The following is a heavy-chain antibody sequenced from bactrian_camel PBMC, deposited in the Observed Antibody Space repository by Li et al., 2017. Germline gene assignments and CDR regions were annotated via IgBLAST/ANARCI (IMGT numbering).Heavy chain of an antibody. V-gene: IGHV3S1*01. J-gene: IGHJ4*01. CDR3: SAWRRTLIRGCGAILEARSGQDPSTFDY. D-gene: IGHD5*01. Sequence: VQLVESGGGSVQAGGSLKLSCTTSGYSLSSSCVGWFRQPPGKARQWVGNIYTGDNYTSYDASVKDRFTISLDSANNTINLQMNSMKVEDSAVYYCSAWRRTLIRGCGAILEARSGQDPSTFDYWGQGTQVTVS. CDR2: IYTGDNYT. CDR1: GYSLSSSC.